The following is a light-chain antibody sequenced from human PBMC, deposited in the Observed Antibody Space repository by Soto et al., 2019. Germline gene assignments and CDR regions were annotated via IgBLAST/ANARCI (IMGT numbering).Light chain of an antibody. V-gene: IGLV1-40*01. CDR2: AKS. J-gene: IGLJ1*01. Sequence: QSVLTQPPSVSGTPGKNITIACTGSNSNIGAGDDVHWYRHLSGAAPKVLLSAKSRRTSGVPDRFSGSKSVTSASLAITWLQSEDEADYHCQSYDSGLIGLIFGTGTKFAV. CDR3: QSYDSGLIGLI. CDR1: NSNIGAGDD.